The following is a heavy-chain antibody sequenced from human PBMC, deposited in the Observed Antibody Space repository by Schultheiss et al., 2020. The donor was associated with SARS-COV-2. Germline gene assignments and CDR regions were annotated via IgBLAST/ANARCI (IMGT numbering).Heavy chain of an antibody. V-gene: IGHV3-23*01. Sequence: GGSLRLSCAASGFTFSSYAMSWVRQAPGKGLEWVSAISAGGGGTKYADSVQGRFTISRDNSNNTLYLQMNSLRAEDTAIYYCAKVATVYYFHYWGRGTLVTVSS. CDR2: ISAGGGGT. CDR1: GFTFSSYA. J-gene: IGHJ4*02. D-gene: IGHD1-14*01. CDR3: AKVATVYYFHY.